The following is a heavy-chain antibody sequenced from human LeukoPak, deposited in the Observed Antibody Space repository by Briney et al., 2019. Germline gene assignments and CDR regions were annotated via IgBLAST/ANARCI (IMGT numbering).Heavy chain of an antibody. J-gene: IGHJ6*02. CDR1: GYSFTNYW. D-gene: IGHD6-6*01. V-gene: IGHV5-10-1*01. CDR2: IDPSDSYS. CDR3: ARLLLSRSGYYWMDV. Sequence: GVFLQISCQGSGYSFTNYWITWVRQMPGKGLEWMGRIDPSDSYSNYSPSFQGHVTISADKSLSTAYLQCSSLKASDSAMYYCARLLLSRSGYYWMDVWGQGTTVTVSS.